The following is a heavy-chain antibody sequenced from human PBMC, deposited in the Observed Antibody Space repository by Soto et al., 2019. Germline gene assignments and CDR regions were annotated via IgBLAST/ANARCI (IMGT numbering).Heavy chain of an antibody. V-gene: IGHV3-21*01. Sequence: GGSLRLSCAASGFTFSSYSMNWVRQAPGKGLEWVSSISSSSSYIYYADSVKGRFTISRENAKNSLYLQMNSLRAEDTAVYYWARGLSGGVDIVVVPAAIREPLWAFDIWGQGTMVTVSS. D-gene: IGHD2-2*01. J-gene: IGHJ3*02. CDR2: ISSSSSYI. CDR1: GFTFSSYS. CDR3: ARGLSGGVDIVVVPAAIREPLWAFDI.